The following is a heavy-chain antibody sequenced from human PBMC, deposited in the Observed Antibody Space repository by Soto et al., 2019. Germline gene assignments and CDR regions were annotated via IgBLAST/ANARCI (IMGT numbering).Heavy chain of an antibody. J-gene: IGHJ6*01. CDR2: IRSKANSYAT. CDR1: GFTFSGSA. D-gene: IGHD3-10*01. CDR3: TGYGSGSYYPYYYGMDV. Sequence: PGGSLRLSCAASGFTFSGSAMHWVRQASGKGLEWVGRIRSKANSYATAYAASVKGRFTISRDDSKNTAYLQMNSLKTEDTAVYYCTGYGSGSYYPYYYGMDVWGKGPRSPSPQ. V-gene: IGHV3-73*01.